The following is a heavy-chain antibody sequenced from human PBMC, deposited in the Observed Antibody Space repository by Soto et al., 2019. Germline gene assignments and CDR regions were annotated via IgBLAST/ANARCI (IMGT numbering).Heavy chain of an antibody. CDR2: INPNDGDT. J-gene: IGHJ4*02. CDR1: GYPFTYYH. CDR3: ARCDYSSGLLFYLDY. D-gene: IGHD5-18*01. Sequence: ASVKAACKASGYPFTYYHVHWVRQAPGQGLEWMGIINPNDGDTTYAQKFQGSVTMTRDTSTSTVYMEVSSLRSEDTALYYCARCDYSSGLLFYLDYWGQGTLVTVSS. V-gene: IGHV1-46*01.